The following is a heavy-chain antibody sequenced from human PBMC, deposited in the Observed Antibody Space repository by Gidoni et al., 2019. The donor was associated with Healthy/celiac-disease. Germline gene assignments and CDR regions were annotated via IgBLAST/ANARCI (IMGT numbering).Heavy chain of an antibody. Sequence: EVQLLESGGGLVQPGGSLRLSCAASGFTFSSYAMSWVRQAPGKGLEWVSAISGSGGSTYYADSVKGRFTISRDNSKNTLYLQMNSLRAEDTAVYYCAKDRQYYYGSGSYWDYWGQGTLVTVSS. CDR1: GFTFSSYA. J-gene: IGHJ4*02. D-gene: IGHD3-10*01. CDR3: AKDRQYYYGSGSYWDY. V-gene: IGHV3-23*01. CDR2: ISGSGGST.